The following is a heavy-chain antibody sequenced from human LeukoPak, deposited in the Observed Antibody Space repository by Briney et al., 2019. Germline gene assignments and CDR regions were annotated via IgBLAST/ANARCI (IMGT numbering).Heavy chain of an antibody. CDR1: GGSISSGSYF. CDR3: ARARGATDAYAFDI. J-gene: IGHJ3*02. D-gene: IGHD1-26*01. V-gene: IGHV4-61*01. CDR2: IYYSGST. Sequence: PSQTLSLTCTVSGGSISSGSYFWSWIRQPPGKGLEWIGYIYYSGSTNYNPSLKSRVTISVDTSKNQFSLKLSSVTAADTAVYYCARARGATDAYAFDIWGQGTMVTVSS.